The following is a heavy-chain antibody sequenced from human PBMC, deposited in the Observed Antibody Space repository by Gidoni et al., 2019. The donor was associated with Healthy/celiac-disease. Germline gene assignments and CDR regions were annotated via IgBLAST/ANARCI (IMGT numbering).Heavy chain of an antibody. CDR1: GGSISSYY. D-gene: IGHD3-10*01. V-gene: IGHV4-59*01. Sequence: QVQLQESGPGLVKPSETLSLTCTVSGGSISSYYWSWIRQPPGKGLEWIGYIYYSGSTNYNPSLKSRVTISVDTSKNQFSLKLSSVTAADTAVYYCASSRFGELSPFDYWGQGTLVTVSS. J-gene: IGHJ4*02. CDR2: IYYSGST. CDR3: ASSRFGELSPFDY.